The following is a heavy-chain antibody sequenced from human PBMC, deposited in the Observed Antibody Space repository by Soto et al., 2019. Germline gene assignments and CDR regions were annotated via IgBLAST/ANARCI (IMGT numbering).Heavy chain of an antibody. CDR1: GFIFSDYA. CDR2: ISASGGNI. Sequence: EVQLLESGGGLARPGGSLRLSCDASGFIFSDYAMTWIRQAPGKGLAWVATISASGGNIEYTDSLKGRFTISRDNSKKTVYLQINGLTADDTAVHYCAKVAGGLGYFDLWGRGTLVTVSS. CDR3: AKVAGGLGYFDL. D-gene: IGHD3-16*01. J-gene: IGHJ2*01. V-gene: IGHV3-23*01.